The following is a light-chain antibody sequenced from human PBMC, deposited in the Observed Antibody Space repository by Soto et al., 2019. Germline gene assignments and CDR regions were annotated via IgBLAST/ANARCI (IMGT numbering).Light chain of an antibody. Sequence: EIVLTQSPATLSLSPGERATLSCRASQSISSHLAWYQQKPGQAPRLLIYGASNRATGIPARFSGSGSGTDFTLTISSLEPEDFAVYYCQQRINWPLTFGGGTKVENK. J-gene: IGKJ4*01. V-gene: IGKV3-11*01. CDR1: QSISSH. CDR2: GAS. CDR3: QQRINWPLT.